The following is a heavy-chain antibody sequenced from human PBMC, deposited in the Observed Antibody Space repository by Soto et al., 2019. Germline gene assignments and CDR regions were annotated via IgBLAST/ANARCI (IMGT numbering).Heavy chain of an antibody. D-gene: IGHD2-21*02. CDR3: ARGGHVVVVTAALDY. J-gene: IGHJ4*02. V-gene: IGHV1-46*01. CDR2: VNPSGGHT. CDR1: GDTFTDYY. Sequence: GASVKVSCKASGDTFTDYYIHWVRQAPGQGLERKGTVNPSGGHTTYAQHFLGRVTMTRGTSSSTLYMELSSLTSDDTAIYYCARGGHVVVVTAALDYWGQGTLVTVSS.